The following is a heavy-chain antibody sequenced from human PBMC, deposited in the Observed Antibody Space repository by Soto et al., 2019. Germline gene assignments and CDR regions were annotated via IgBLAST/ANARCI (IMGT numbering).Heavy chain of an antibody. Sequence: SETLSLTCTVSGCSITSSSYYWGWIRQPPGKGLEWIGNIYYSGSTNYNPSLKSRVTISVDTSKNQFSLKLSSVTAADTAVYYCARTWDDISGGIFDYWGQGTLVTVS. D-gene: IGHD3-9*01. J-gene: IGHJ4*02. CDR3: ARTWDDISGGIFDY. CDR1: GCSITSSSYY. V-gene: IGHV4-39*07. CDR2: IYYSGST.